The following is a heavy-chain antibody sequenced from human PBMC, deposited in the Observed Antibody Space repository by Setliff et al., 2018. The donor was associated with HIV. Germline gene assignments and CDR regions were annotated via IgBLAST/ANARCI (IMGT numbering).Heavy chain of an antibody. CDR1: GFTFSSYW. J-gene: IGHJ6*02. CDR3: ARGHSGYKNGMDV. CDR2: FNSDGSGT. V-gene: IGHV3-74*01. Sequence: PGGSLRLSCAASGFTFSSYWMHWVRQAPGKGLVWVSRFNSDGSGTSYADSGKGRFTISRDNANNTLYLQMNSLRAEDMAVYYCARGHSGYKNGMDVWGQGTTVTV. D-gene: IGHD5-12*01.